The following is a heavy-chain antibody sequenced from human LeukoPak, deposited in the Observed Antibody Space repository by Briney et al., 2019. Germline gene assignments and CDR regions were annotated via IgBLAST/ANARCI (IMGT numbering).Heavy chain of an antibody. CDR2: FNHSGST. V-gene: IGHV4-34*01. CDR1: GGSFSGYY. Sequence: SETLSLTCAVYGGSFSGYYWSWIRQPPGKGLEWIGEFNHSGSTNYNPSLKSRVTISVDTSKNQFSLKLSSVTAADTAVYYCARGSLSDHGSRSYYSTGMDIWGKGTTVTVSS. J-gene: IGHJ6*04. CDR3: ARGSLSDHGSRSYYSTGMDI. D-gene: IGHD3-10*01.